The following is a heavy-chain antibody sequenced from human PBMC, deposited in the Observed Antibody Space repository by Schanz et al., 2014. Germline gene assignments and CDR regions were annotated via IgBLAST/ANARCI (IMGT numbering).Heavy chain of an antibody. D-gene: IGHD3-22*01. V-gene: IGHV3-30*04. CDR3: AKDHFGHYDSSGCSDCYYYGMDV. CDR2: ISYDGTNK. Sequence: QVQLVESGGGVVQPGRSLRLSCAASGFTFSSYTMHWVRQAPGTGLEWVAVISYDGTNKYYADSVKGRFTISRDNSKNTLFLQVNSLRAEDTAVYYCAKDHFGHYDSSGCSDCYYYGMDVWGQGTTVTVSS. J-gene: IGHJ6*02. CDR1: GFTFSSYT.